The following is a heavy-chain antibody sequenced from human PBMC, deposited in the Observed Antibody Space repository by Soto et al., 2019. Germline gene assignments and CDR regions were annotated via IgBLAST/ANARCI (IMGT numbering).Heavy chain of an antibody. CDR2: ISYDGSNK. Sequence: GGSLRLSCAASGFTFSSYGMHWVRQAPGKGLEWVAVISYDGSNKYYADSVKGRFTISRDNSKNTLYLQMNSLRAEDTAVYYCAKEGYDFWSGYYTGNYMDVWGKGTTVTVSS. CDR3: AKEGYDFWSGYYTGNYMDV. J-gene: IGHJ6*03. D-gene: IGHD3-3*01. V-gene: IGHV3-30*18. CDR1: GFTFSSYG.